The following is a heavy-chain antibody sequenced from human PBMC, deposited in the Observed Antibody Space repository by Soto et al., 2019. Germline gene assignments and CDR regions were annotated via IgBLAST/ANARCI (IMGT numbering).Heavy chain of an antibody. D-gene: IGHD3-3*01. J-gene: IGHJ6*02. CDR2: ISDSGRTI. Sequence: GSLRLSCSASGFTFSSYEMNWVRQAPGKGLEWVSYISDSGRTIYYADSVKGRFTVSRDDAQNSVYLQMDSLRAEDTAVYYCARDLLHYDFWSGYSAYFYYGMDVWGPGTTVTVSS. CDR1: GFTFSSYE. CDR3: ARDLLHYDFWSGYSAYFYYGMDV. V-gene: IGHV3-48*03.